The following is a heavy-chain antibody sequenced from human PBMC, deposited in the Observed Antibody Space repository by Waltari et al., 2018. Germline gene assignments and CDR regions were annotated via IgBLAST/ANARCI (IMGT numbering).Heavy chain of an antibody. CDR2: IYYSGST. V-gene: IGHV4-30-4*08. J-gene: IGHJ4*02. CDR1: GGSISSGDDY. Sequence: QVQLQESGPGLVKPSQTLSLTCTVSGGSISSGDDYWIWIRQPPGKGLEWIGYIYYSGSTYYNPSLKSRVTISVDTSKNQFSLKLSSVTAADTAVYYCATMTLEWLLRLDYWGQGTLVTVSS. CDR3: ATMTLEWLLRLDY. D-gene: IGHD3-3*01.